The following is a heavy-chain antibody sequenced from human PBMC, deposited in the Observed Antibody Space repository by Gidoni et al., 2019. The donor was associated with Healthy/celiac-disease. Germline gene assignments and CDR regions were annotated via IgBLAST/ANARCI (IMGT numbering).Heavy chain of an antibody. CDR3: AKDRWSMVRLYYYDY. D-gene: IGHD2-8*02. CDR1: GFTFSSYA. CDR2: ISGSSGST. V-gene: IGHV3-23*01. Sequence: EVQLLESGGGLEQPGGSLRLACAASGFTFSSYAMSRVRQATGKGLGWVSAISGSSGSTYYADSVKGRFTISRDNSKNTLYLQMNSLRAEDTAVYYCAKDRWSMVRLYYYDYWGQGTLVTVSS. J-gene: IGHJ4*02.